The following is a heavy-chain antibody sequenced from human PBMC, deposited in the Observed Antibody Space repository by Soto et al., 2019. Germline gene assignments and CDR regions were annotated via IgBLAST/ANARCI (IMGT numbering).Heavy chain of an antibody. D-gene: IGHD3-10*01. CDR2: IIPILGIA. V-gene: IGHV1-69*02. Sequence: QVQLVQSGAEVKKPGSSVKVSCKASGGTFSSYTISWVRQAPGPGLEWMGRIIPILGIANYAQKFQGRVTITADKSTRAAYMELSSLRSEDTAVYSCARVSLTMVRGVTPWFDPWGQGTLVTVSS. J-gene: IGHJ5*02. CDR1: GGTFSSYT. CDR3: ARVSLTMVRGVTPWFDP.